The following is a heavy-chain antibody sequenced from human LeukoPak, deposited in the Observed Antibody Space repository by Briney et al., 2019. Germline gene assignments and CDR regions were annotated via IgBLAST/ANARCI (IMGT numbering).Heavy chain of an antibody. Sequence: WASVKVSCKAPGYTFNSYGISWVRQAPGQGLEWMGWISAYNGNTNYAQKLQGRVTMTTDTSTSTAYMELRSLRSDDTAVYYCARGPYSGNYGGGDYWGQGTLVTVSS. CDR2: ISAYNGNT. D-gene: IGHD1-26*01. CDR3: ARGPYSGNYGGGDY. J-gene: IGHJ4*02. CDR1: GYTFNSYG. V-gene: IGHV1-18*01.